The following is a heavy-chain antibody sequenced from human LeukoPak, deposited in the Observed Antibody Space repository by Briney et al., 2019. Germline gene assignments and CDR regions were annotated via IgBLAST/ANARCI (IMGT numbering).Heavy chain of an antibody. D-gene: IGHD2-15*01. V-gene: IGHV4-39*01. CDR3: ARAHPLVGIVVVVAARGYFDY. J-gene: IGHJ4*02. CDR1: GGSISSSSYY. Sequence: SETLSLTCTVSGGSISSSSYYWGWIRQPPGKGLEWIGSIYYSGSTYYNPSLKSRVTISVDTSKNQFSLKLSSVTAADTAVYYCARAHPLVGIVVVVAARGYFDYWGQGTLVTVSS. CDR2: IYYSGST.